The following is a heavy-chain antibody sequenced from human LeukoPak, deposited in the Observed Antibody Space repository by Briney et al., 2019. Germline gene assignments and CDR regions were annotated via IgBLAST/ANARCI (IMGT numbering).Heavy chain of an antibody. CDR3: ARGVYYNASSGYHYFDY. Sequence: SVKLSCKASGGTFSSSAISWVRQAPGQGLEWMGGIIPIFGTANYAQKFQGRVTITADNSTSSAYMELSSLRSEDTAVYYCARGVYYNASSGYHYFDYWEQGTLVIVSS. D-gene: IGHD3-22*01. V-gene: IGHV1-69*06. J-gene: IGHJ4*02. CDR2: IIPIFGTA. CDR1: GGTFSSSA.